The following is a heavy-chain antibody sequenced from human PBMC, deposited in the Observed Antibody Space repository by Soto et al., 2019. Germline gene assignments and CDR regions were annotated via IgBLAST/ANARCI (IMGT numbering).Heavy chain of an antibody. D-gene: IGHD3-22*01. CDR3: ARAHDSSGYYWGPNWFDP. CDR2: IYPGDSDT. V-gene: IGHV5-51*01. CDR1: GYSFTSYW. Sequence: GESLKISCKGSGYSFTSYWIGWVRQMPGKGLEWVGIIYPGDSDTRYSPSFQGQVTISADKSISTAYLQWSSLKASDTAMYYCARAHDSSGYYWGPNWFDPWGQGTLVTVSS. J-gene: IGHJ5*02.